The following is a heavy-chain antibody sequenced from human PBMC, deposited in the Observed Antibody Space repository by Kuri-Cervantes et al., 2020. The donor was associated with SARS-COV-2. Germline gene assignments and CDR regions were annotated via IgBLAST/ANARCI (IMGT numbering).Heavy chain of an antibody. D-gene: IGHD3-3*01. CDR1: GGSFSGYY. CDR2: INHSGST. J-gene: IGHJ6*03. V-gene: IGHV4-34*01. CDR3: ARRLWSGYSFQYYHYMDV. Sequence: GSLRLSCAVYGGSFSGYYWTWIRQPPGKGLEWIGEINHSGSTNYNPSLKSRVTISVDTSKNQISLKLSSVTAADTAVYYCARRLWSGYSFQYYHYMDVWGKGTTVTVSS.